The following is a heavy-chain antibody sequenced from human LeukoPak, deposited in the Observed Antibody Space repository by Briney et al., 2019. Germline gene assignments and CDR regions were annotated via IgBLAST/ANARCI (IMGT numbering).Heavy chain of an antibody. J-gene: IGHJ4*02. CDR1: GFTFSNYW. CDR2: IKDEGIEK. Sequence: GGSLRLSCAASGFTFSNYWMSWFRQAPVKGLEWVANIKDEGIEKYYVDSVKGRFTISRDNAKNSLYLQMNSLRAEDTAVYYCARDGIDYWGQGTLVTVSS. CDR3: ARDGIDY. V-gene: IGHV3-7*05.